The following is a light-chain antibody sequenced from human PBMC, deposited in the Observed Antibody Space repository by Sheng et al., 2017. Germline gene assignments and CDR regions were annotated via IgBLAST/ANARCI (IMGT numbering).Light chain of an antibody. J-gene: IGLJ1*01. CDR3: QSYDSNLGGSYV. CDR2: VTA. CDR1: SSNIGTGYD. Sequence: QSVLTQPPSVSGAPGQRVTISCTGSSSNIGTGYDVHWYQHLPGRAPNSSSMVTAIGPQGPDRFSGSKSGTSASLAITGLQAEDEADYYCQSYDSNLGGSYVFGTGTKVTVL. V-gene: IGLV1-40*01.